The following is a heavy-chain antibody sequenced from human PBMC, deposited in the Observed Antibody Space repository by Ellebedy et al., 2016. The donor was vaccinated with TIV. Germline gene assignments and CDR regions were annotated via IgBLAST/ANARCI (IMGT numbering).Heavy chain of an antibody. Sequence: GESLKISCAASGFTFSSYAMSWVRQAPGKGLEWVSAISGSGGSTYYADSVKGRFTISRDNSKNTLYLQMNSLRAEDTAVYYCAQWYWYYGSGSEYFQHWGQGTLVTVSS. CDR1: GFTFSSYA. J-gene: IGHJ1*01. D-gene: IGHD3-10*01. V-gene: IGHV3-23*01. CDR2: ISGSGGST. CDR3: AQWYWYYGSGSEYFQH.